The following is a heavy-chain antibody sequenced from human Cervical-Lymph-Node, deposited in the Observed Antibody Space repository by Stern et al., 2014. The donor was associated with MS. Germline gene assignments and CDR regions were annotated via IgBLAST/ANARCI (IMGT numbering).Heavy chain of an antibody. CDR3: AKDINLRGTYYFDY. CDR1: GFTFDDYA. CDR2: ISWNSGNI. D-gene: IGHD2-15*01. Sequence: QLVESGGGLVQPGRSLRLSSAASGFTFDDYAMHWVRQAPGKGLEWVSGISWNSGNIGYADSVKGRFTISRDNAKNSLYLQMNSLRAEDTALYYCAKDINLRGTYYFDYWGQGTLVTVSS. J-gene: IGHJ4*02. V-gene: IGHV3-9*01.